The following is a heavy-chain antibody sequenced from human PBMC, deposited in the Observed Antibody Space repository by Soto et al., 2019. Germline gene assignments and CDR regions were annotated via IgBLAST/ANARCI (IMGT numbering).Heavy chain of an antibody. CDR3: AIYKLRNYFYAMDV. CDR1: GFTFSSYS. V-gene: IGHV3-21*01. D-gene: IGHD1-20*01. J-gene: IGHJ6*02. CDR2: ISSGSNFI. Sequence: GGSLRLSCAASGFTFSSYSMTWVRQAPGKGLEWVSSISSGSNFIHYADSMKGRFTISRDNAKNALFLHMDSLRDEDTAVYYCAIYKLRNYFYAMDVWGQGTTVTVS.